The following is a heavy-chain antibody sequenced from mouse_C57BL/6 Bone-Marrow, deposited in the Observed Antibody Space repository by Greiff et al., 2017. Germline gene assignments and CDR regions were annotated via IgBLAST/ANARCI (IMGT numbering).Heavy chain of an antibody. CDR2: ISGGGGNT. D-gene: IGHD2-1*01. J-gene: IGHJ4*01. CDR1: GFTFSSYT. CDR3: AKEDRPIYYGNYVAMDY. V-gene: IGHV5-9*01. Sequence: EVHLVESGGGLVKPGGSLKLSCAASGFTFSSYTMSWVRQTPEKRLEWVATISGGGGNTYYPDSVKGRFTISRDNAKNTLYLQMSSLRSEDTALYYCAKEDRPIYYGNYVAMDYWGQGTSVTVSS.